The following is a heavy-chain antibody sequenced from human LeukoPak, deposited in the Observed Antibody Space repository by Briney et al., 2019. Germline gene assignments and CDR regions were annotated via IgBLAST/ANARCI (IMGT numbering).Heavy chain of an antibody. V-gene: IGHV3-7*01. D-gene: IGHD3-10*01. CDR3: ARDGFDYGSGSYRPSGDY. Sequence: GGSLRLSCAASGFTFSSYAMSWVRQAPGKGLEWVANIKQDGSEEYYVDSVKGRFTISRDNAKNSLYLQMNSLRAEDTAVYYCARDGFDYGSGSYRPSGDYWGQGTLVTVSS. J-gene: IGHJ4*02. CDR1: GFTFSSYA. CDR2: IKQDGSEE.